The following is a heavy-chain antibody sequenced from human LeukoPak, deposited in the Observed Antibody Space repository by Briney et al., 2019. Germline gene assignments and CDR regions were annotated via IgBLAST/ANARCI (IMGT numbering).Heavy chain of an antibody. CDR2: ISYDGSNK. CDR3: ARGAIFGVVITRSAFDI. Sequence: GSLRLSCAASAFTFSSYGMHWVRQAPGKGLEWVALISYDGSNKYYADSVKGRFTISRDNSKNTLYLQMNSLRAEDTAVYYCARGAIFGVVITRSAFDIWGQGTMVTVSS. J-gene: IGHJ3*02. V-gene: IGHV3-30*03. D-gene: IGHD3-3*01. CDR1: AFTFSSYG.